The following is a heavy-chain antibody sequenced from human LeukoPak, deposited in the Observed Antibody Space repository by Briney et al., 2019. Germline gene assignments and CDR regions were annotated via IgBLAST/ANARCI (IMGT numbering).Heavy chain of an antibody. CDR2: IYYSGST. D-gene: IGHD1-26*01. CDR1: GGSISSYY. Sequence: SETLSLTCTVSGGSISSYYWSWIRQPPGKGLEWIGYIYYSGSTNYNPSLKSRVTISVDTSKNQFSLKLSSVTAADTAVYYCAESGNYYNFDYWGQGTLVTVSS. J-gene: IGHJ4*02. V-gene: IGHV4-59*01. CDR3: AESGNYYNFDY.